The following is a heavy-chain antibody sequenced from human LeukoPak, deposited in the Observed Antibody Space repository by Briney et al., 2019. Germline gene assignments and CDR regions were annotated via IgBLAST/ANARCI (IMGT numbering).Heavy chain of an antibody. V-gene: IGHV3-48*03. J-gene: IGHJ3*02. D-gene: IGHD1-1*01. CDR2: IESSGNTI. CDR1: GFIFSSYD. CDR3: ARDRSPNWNDGAFDI. Sequence: GGSLTLSCAASGFIFSSYDMKWVRRAPGKGLEWVLYIESSGNTIYYTDSVQGRFTISRDDAQSSLYLQINSLRAEDTAVYYCARDRSPNWNDGAFDIWGQGTVVTVSS.